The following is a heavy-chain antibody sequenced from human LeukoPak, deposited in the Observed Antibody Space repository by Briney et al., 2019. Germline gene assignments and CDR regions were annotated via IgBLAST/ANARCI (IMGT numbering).Heavy chain of an antibody. Sequence: PGGSLRLSCAASGFTFSSYAMHWVRQAPGKGLEWVAVISYDGSNKYYADSVKGRFTISRDNSKNTLYLQMNSLRAEDTAVYYCARGSGYNYGSVGYWGQGTLVTVSS. D-gene: IGHD5-18*01. V-gene: IGHV3-30-3*01. CDR2: ISYDGSNK. CDR1: GFTFSSYA. CDR3: ARGSGYNYGSVGY. J-gene: IGHJ4*02.